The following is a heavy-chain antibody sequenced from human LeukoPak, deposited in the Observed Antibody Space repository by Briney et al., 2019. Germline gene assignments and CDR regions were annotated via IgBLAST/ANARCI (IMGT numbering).Heavy chain of an antibody. V-gene: IGHV3-23*01. D-gene: IGHD3-3*01. Sequence: PGGSLRLSCAASGFTFSSYAMSWVRQAPGKGLEWVSGISGSGGTTYYADSVKGRFTISRDNSKNTLYLQMNSLRAEDTAVYYCAKGVYYDFWSASYYFDYWGQGTLVTVSS. CDR2: ISGSGGTT. CDR1: GFTFSSYA. J-gene: IGHJ4*02. CDR3: AKGVYYDFWSASYYFDY.